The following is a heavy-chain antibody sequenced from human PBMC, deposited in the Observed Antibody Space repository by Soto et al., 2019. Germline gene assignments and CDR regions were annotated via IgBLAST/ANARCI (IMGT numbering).Heavy chain of an antibody. V-gene: IGHV4-31*03. Sequence: QVQLQESGPGLVKPSQTLSLTCTVSGGSISSGGYYWSWIRQHPRKGLEWSEYIYYGRGTYYNPTLTRRFNISVATSKNQFSLTLSSVSAADTAVYYCARVFGFGGMDVWGQGTTVTVSS. CDR1: GGSISSGGYY. J-gene: IGHJ6*02. CDR2: IYYGRGT. CDR3: ARVFGFGGMDV. D-gene: IGHD3-10*01.